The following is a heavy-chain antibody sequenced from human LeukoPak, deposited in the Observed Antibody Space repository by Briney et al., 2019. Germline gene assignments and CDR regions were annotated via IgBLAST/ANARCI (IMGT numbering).Heavy chain of an antibody. D-gene: IGHD3-22*01. Sequence: GGSLRLSCAASGFTFSSYGMHWVRQATGKGLEWVSAIGTAGDTYYPGSVKGRFTISRENAKNSLYLQMNSLRAGDTAVYYCARVDYDSSGSHWYFDLWGRGTLVTVSS. V-gene: IGHV3-13*01. J-gene: IGHJ2*01. CDR3: ARVDYDSSGSHWYFDL. CDR1: GFTFSSYG. CDR2: IGTAGDT.